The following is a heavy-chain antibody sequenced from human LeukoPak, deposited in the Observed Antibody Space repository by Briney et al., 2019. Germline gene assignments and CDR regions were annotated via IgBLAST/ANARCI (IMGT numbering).Heavy chain of an antibody. CDR2: IYYSGST. CDR1: GGSISSGDYY. D-gene: IGHD3-22*01. Sequence: SETLSLTCTVSGGSISSGDYYWSWIRQPPGKGLEWIGYIYYSGSTYYNPSLKSRVTISVDTSKNQFSLKLSSVTAADTAVYYCARADYYDSSGYLDDAFDIWGQGTMVTVSS. J-gene: IGHJ3*02. CDR3: ARADYYDSSGYLDDAFDI. V-gene: IGHV4-30-4*01.